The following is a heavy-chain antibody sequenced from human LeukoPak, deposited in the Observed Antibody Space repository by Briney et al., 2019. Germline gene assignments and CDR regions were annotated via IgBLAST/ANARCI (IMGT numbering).Heavy chain of an antibody. CDR2: ISSSGSTI. J-gene: IGHJ4*02. V-gene: IGHV3-48*03. D-gene: IGHD6-19*01. CDR3: ARDVVLSGWNSFDY. Sequence: GGSLRLSCAASGFTFSSYEMNWVRQAPGKGLEWVSYISSSGSTIYYADSVKGRFTISRDKAKNSLYLQMNSLRAEDTAVYYCARDVVLSGWNSFDYWGQGTLVTVSS. CDR1: GFTFSSYE.